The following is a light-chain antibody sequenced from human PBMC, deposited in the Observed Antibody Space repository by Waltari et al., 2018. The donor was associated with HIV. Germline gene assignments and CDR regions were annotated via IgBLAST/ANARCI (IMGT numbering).Light chain of an antibody. J-gene: IGLJ3*02. Sequence: QSVLTQPPSVSGAPGQRGTISCTGGRSNIGAGSDVHWYQQLPGTAPKLLIHDNINRPSGVPDRFSGSRTGTSASLDITGLQAEDEADYYCQSYDTRLSAWVFGGGTKLTVL. CDR3: QSYDTRLSAWV. CDR1: RSNIGAGSD. V-gene: IGLV1-40*01. CDR2: DNI.